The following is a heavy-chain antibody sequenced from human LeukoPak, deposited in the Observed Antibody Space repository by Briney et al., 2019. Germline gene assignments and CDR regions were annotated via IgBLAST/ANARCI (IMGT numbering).Heavy chain of an antibody. D-gene: IGHD5-24*01. CDR2: ISYDGSNK. V-gene: IGHV3-30*18. Sequence: PGGSLRLSCAASGFTFSSYGMHWVRQAPGKGLEWVAVISYDGSNKYYADSVKGRFTISRDNSKNTLYLQMNSLRAEDTAVYYCAKGGTIGWLQHGHFDYWGQGTLVTVSS. J-gene: IGHJ4*02. CDR3: AKGGTIGWLQHGHFDY. CDR1: GFTFSSYG.